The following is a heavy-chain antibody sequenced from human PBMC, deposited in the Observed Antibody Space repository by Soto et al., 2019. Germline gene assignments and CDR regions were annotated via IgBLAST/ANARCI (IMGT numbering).Heavy chain of an antibody. CDR2: IYWDDDK. CDR1: GFSLSTSGVG. Sequence: QITLKESGPTLVKPTQTLTLTCTFSGFSLSTSGVGVGWIRQPPGKALEWLALIYWDDDKRYSPSLKSRLTIXMDXSXTQVVLTMTNMDPVDTATYYCAHVDCSSTSCYTFDYWGQGTLVTVSS. CDR3: AHVDCSSTSCYTFDY. V-gene: IGHV2-5*02. J-gene: IGHJ4*02. D-gene: IGHD2-2*02.